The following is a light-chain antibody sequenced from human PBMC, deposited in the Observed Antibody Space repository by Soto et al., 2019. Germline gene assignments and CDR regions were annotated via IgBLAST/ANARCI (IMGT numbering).Light chain of an antibody. J-gene: IGKJ5*01. CDR3: QQYNSYLYT. V-gene: IGKV1-5*03. CDR2: KAS. Sequence: DIQMTQSPSTLSASVGDRVTITCRAIQSISSWLAWYQQKPGKAPNLLIYKASSLESGVPSRFSGSGSGTEFTLTISSMQPDDFANYYCQQYNSYLYTFGQGTRMEIK. CDR1: QSISSW.